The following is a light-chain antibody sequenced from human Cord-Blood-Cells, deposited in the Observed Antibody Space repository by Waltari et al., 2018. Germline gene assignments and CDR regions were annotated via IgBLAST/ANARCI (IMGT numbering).Light chain of an antibody. CDR3: CSYAGSYTLV. J-gene: IGLJ3*02. CDR2: DVS. Sequence: QSALTQPRSVSGSPGQSVTISCTGTSSDVGGYNYVSWYQQHPGKAPKLMIYDVSKRPSGAPDRSSGSKSGNPASLTISGLQAEDEADYYCCSYAGSYTLVFGGGTKLTVL. CDR1: SSDVGGYNY. V-gene: IGLV2-11*01.